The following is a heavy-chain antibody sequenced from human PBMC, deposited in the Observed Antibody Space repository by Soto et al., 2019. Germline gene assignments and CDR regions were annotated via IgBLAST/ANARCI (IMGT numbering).Heavy chain of an antibody. CDR1: GYTFTSYY. J-gene: IGHJ3*02. V-gene: IGHV1-46*03. CDR3: ARDLTHIGYDLMLSMPRPIVPQDAFDI. Sequence: GASVKVSCKASGYTFTSYYMHWVRQAPGQGLEWMGIINPSGGSTSYAQKFQGRVTMTRDTSTSTVYMELSSLRSEDTAVYYCARDLTHIGYDLMLSMPRPIVPQDAFDIWGQGTMVTVSS. CDR2: INPSGGST. D-gene: IGHD5-12*01.